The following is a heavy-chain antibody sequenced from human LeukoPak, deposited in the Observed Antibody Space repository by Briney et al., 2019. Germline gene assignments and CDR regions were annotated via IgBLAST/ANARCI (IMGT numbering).Heavy chain of an antibody. Sequence: PSETLSLTCAVYGGSFSGYYWSWIRQPPGKGLEWIGEINHSGSTNYNPSLKSRVTISVDTSKSQFSLKLSSVTAADTAVYYCARGPLSIAARPWGYWGQGTLVTVSS. CDR2: INHSGST. CDR3: ARGPLSIAARPWGY. J-gene: IGHJ4*02. D-gene: IGHD6-6*01. V-gene: IGHV4-34*01. CDR1: GGSFSGYY.